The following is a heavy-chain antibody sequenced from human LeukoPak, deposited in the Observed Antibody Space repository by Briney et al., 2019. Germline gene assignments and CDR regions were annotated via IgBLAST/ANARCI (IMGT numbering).Heavy chain of an antibody. CDR2: IKQDGSEK. Sequence: PGGSLRLSCAASGFTFSSYWMSWVRQAPGKGLEWVANIKQDGSEKYYVDSVKGRFTISRDNAKNSLYLQMNSLRAEDTAVYYCASQSYYYDSSGYYPTYYFDYWGQGNLVTVSS. V-gene: IGHV3-7*01. CDR1: GFTFSSYW. D-gene: IGHD3-22*01. CDR3: ASQSYYYDSSGYYPTYYFDY. J-gene: IGHJ4*02.